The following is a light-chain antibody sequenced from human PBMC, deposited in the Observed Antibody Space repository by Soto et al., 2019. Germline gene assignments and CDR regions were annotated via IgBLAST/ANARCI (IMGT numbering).Light chain of an antibody. CDR2: AAS. CDR3: QQSYSTPGT. V-gene: IGKV1-39*01. CDR1: QSISSY. Sequence: DIQMTQSPSSLSASVGDRVTITCRASQSISSYLNWYQQKPGKDPKLLIYAASSLQSGVPSRFSGSGSGTDFTLTISSLQPEDFATYYCQQSYSTPGTFGGAIKVEIK. J-gene: IGKJ4*01.